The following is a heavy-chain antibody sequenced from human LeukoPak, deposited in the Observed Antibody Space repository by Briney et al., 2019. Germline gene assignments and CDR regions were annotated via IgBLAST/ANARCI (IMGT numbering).Heavy chain of an antibody. CDR3: AIHGGGTIRIEAFDV. Sequence: GGPLRLSCAASGFTFSKYDMHWVRQAPGKGREWVAGISYDGSNKYYADAVKGRFTISRDNSKNTLYLQMNSLRDEDTALYYCAIHGGGTIRIEAFDVWGQGTMVTISS. J-gene: IGHJ3*01. CDR1: GFTFSKYD. V-gene: IGHV3-30*12. D-gene: IGHD3-3*01. CDR2: ISYDGSNK.